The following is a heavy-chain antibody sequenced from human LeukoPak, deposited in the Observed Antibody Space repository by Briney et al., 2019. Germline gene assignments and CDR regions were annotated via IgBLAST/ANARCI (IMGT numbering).Heavy chain of an antibody. D-gene: IGHD5-12*01. Sequence: GGSLRLSCAASGFTFDDYGMSWVRQAPGKGLEWVSGINWNGGSTGYADSVKGRFTISRDNAKNSLYLQMNSLRAEDTAVYYCANYKRGYSGSSDCWGQGTLVTVSS. V-gene: IGHV3-20*04. CDR2: INWNGGST. J-gene: IGHJ4*02. CDR3: ANYKRGYSGSSDC. CDR1: GFTFDDYG.